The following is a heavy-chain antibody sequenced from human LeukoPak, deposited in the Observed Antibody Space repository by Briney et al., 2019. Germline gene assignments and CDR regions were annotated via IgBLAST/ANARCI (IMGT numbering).Heavy chain of an antibody. V-gene: IGHV4-34*01. Sequence: SETLSLTCSVSGASISSGVYYWSWIRQPPGKGLEWIGEINHSGSTNYNPSLKSRVTISVDTSKNQFSLKLSSVTAADTAVYYCARVRYDYAWGSYRPPFDYWGQGTLVTVSS. CDR3: ARVRYDYAWGSYRPPFDY. D-gene: IGHD3-16*02. J-gene: IGHJ4*02. CDR2: INHSGST. CDR1: GASISSGVYY.